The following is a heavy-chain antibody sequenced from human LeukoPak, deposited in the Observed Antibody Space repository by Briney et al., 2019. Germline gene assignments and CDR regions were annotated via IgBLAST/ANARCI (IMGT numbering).Heavy chain of an antibody. V-gene: IGHV4-4*08. CDR1: GGSISSYY. D-gene: IGHD3-22*01. CDR3: ARGYYYDSSGYEGVFDY. Sequence: SETLSLTCTVSGGSISSYYWSWIRQPPGKGLEWIGRIYTSGSTNYIPSLKSRVTISVDTSKNQFSLKLSSVTAADTAVYYCARGYYYDSSGYEGVFDYWGQGTLVTVSS. J-gene: IGHJ4*02. CDR2: IYTSGST.